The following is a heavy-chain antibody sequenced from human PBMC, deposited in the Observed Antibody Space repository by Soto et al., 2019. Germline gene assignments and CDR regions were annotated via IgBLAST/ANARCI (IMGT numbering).Heavy chain of an antibody. CDR2: IYPGDSDT. CDR3: ARHEHQTTLYEAFDM. J-gene: IGHJ3*02. D-gene: IGHD1-1*01. Sequence: EVQLVQSGAEVKKSGESLQISCKGSGYSFSNYWIGWVRQMPGKGLEWMGLIYPGDSDTKYSPSFQGQVTISADKSGSTTYLQWSSLTTSDTATYYCARHEHQTTLYEAFDMWGQGTLVSV. V-gene: IGHV5-51*01. CDR1: GYSFSNYW.